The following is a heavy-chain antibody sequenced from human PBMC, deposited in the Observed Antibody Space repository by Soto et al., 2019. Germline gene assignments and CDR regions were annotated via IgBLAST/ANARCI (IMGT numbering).Heavy chain of an antibody. Sequence: SETLSLTCTVYGGCISSYYWRWIRQPPGKGLEWIGYIYYSGSTNYNPSLKSRVTISVDTSKNQFSLKLSSVTAADTAVYYCARGLYYYDSSRYYYVLDYWGQGTLVTVSS. J-gene: IGHJ4*02. V-gene: IGHV4-59*01. CDR3: ARGLYYYDSSRYYYVLDY. CDR1: GGCISSYY. CDR2: IYYSGST. D-gene: IGHD3-22*01.